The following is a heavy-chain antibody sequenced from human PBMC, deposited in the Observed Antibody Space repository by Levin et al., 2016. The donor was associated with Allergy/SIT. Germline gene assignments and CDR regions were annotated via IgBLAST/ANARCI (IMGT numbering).Heavy chain of an antibody. CDR3: AKDENSYGYGGQPIFDY. CDR2: IGASGAST. Sequence: GESLKISCAASGFTFSSYAMSWLRQAPGKGLEWVSTIGASGASTNYADSVKGRFTISRDNSKNTLYLQMNSLRAEDTAVYYCAKDENSYGYGGQPIFDYWGQGTLVTVSS. J-gene: IGHJ4*02. CDR1: GFTFSSYA. V-gene: IGHV3-23*01. D-gene: IGHD5-18*01.